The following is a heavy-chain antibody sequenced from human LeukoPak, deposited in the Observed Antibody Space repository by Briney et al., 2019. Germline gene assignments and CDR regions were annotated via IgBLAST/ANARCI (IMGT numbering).Heavy chain of an antibody. J-gene: IGHJ4*02. CDR1: GFTFSSYA. CDR3: ESGICFGVRGSY. Sequence: GRSLRLSCAASGFTFSSYAMHWVRQAPGKGLEGVAVIWSDGSNKYYADSVKGRFTISRDNSKNTLYLQRNSLRAEDTAMYYCESGICFGVRGSYWGQGTLVNVSS. CDR2: IWSDGSNK. D-gene: IGHD3-10*01. V-gene: IGHV3-33*01.